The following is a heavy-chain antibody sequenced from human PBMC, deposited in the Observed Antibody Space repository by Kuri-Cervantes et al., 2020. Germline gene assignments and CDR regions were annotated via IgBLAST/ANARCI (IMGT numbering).Heavy chain of an antibody. J-gene: IGHJ4*02. CDR2: IYYSGST. V-gene: IGHV4-61*01. CDR3: ARAEYSSGWYVYFDY. D-gene: IGHD6-19*01. Sequence: SETLSLTCTVSGGSVSSGSYYWSWIRQPPGKGLEWIGYIYYSGSTNYNPSLKSRVTISVDTSKNQFSLELSSVTAADTAVYYCARAEYSSGWYVYFDYWGQGTLVTVSS. CDR1: GGSVSSGSYY.